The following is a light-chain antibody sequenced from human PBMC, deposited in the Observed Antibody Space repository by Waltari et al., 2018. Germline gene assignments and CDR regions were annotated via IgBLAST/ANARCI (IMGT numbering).Light chain of an antibody. CDR1: SGHSSNV. V-gene: IGLV4-69*01. CDR3: QTGGHGTWV. Sequence: QLVLTQSPSASASLGASVKLTCTLSSGHSSNVIAWLQQQPEKGPRYLMRVNSDGSHSRGDGIPDRFSGSSSGAERYLTISRRQSEDEADYYCQTGGHGTWVFGGGTKLTVL. CDR2: VNSDGSH. J-gene: IGLJ3*02.